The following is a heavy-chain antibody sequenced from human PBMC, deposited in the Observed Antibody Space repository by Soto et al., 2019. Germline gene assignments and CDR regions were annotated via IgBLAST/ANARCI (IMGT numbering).Heavy chain of an antibody. Sequence: GASVKVSCKASGGTFSSYAISWVRQAPGQGLEWMGGIIPIFGTANYAQKFQGRVTITADEPTSTAYMELSSLRSEDTAVYYCARSSSSSYYYYGMDVWGQGTTVTVSS. J-gene: IGHJ6*02. CDR2: IIPIFGTA. CDR1: GGTFSSYA. CDR3: ARSSSSSYYYYGMDV. D-gene: IGHD6-6*01. V-gene: IGHV1-69*13.